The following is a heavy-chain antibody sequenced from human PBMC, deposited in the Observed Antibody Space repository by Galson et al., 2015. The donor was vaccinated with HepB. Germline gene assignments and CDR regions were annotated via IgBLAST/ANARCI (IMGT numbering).Heavy chain of an antibody. CDR2: IYRGGTT. Sequence: SLRLSCAVSGFTVSSNYMSWVRQAPGRGLEWVSLIYRGGTTYYADSVKGRFTISRDNSKNTLYLQMNSLRAEDTAVHYCTTYSNFPFDYWGQGTLVTVSS. CDR3: TTYSNFPFDY. V-gene: IGHV3-53*01. D-gene: IGHD4-11*01. CDR1: GFTVSSNY. J-gene: IGHJ4*02.